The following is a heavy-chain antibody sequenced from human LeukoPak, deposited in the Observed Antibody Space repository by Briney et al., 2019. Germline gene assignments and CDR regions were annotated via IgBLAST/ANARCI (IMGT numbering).Heavy chain of an antibody. CDR2: ISGSGGST. J-gene: IGHJ3*02. Sequence: GGSLRLSCAASGFTFSSYGMSWVRQAPGKGLEWVSAISGSGGSTYYADSVKGRFTISRDNSKNTLYLQMNSLRAEDTAVYYCTRRGAASDAFDIWGQATMVTVSS. CDR3: TRRGAASDAFDI. CDR1: GFTFSSYG. D-gene: IGHD3-16*01. V-gene: IGHV3-23*01.